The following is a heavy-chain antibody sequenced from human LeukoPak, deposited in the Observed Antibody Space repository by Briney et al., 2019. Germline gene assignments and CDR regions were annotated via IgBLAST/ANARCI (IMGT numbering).Heavy chain of an antibody. CDR2: ISYDGSNK. CDR1: GFTFSSYG. CDR3: AKGHAFDI. J-gene: IGHJ3*02. Sequence: GGSLRFSCAAAGFTFSSYGMHWVRQAPGKGLEWVAVISYDGSNKYYADSVKGRFTISRDNSKNTLYLQMNSLRAEDTAVYYCAKGHAFDIWGQGTKVTVSS. V-gene: IGHV3-30*18.